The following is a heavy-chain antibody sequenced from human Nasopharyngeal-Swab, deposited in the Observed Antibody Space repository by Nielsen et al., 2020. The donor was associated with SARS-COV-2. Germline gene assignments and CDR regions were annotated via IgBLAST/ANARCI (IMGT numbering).Heavy chain of an antibody. V-gene: IGHV3-74*01. Sequence: GESLKISCAASGFTFSSYWMHWVRQAPGKGLVWVSRINSDGSSTSYADSVKGRFTISRDNAKNTLYLQMNSLRGEDTAVYYCARGQESYSSSWLNWYFDLWGRGTLVTVSS. J-gene: IGHJ2*01. CDR2: INSDGSST. CDR3: ARGQESYSSSWLNWYFDL. D-gene: IGHD6-13*01. CDR1: GFTFSSYW.